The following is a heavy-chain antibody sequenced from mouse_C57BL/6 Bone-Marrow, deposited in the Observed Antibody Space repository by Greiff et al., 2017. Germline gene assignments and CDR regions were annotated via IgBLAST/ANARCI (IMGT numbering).Heavy chain of an antibody. J-gene: IGHJ3*01. V-gene: IGHV1-69*01. Sequence: VQLQQPGAELVMPGASVKLSCKASGYTFTSYWMHWVKQRPGQGLEWIGEIDPSDSYTNYNQKFKGKSTLTVDKSSSTAYMQLSSLTSEDSAVYYCARSGGNPVAYWGQGTLVTVSA. CDR3: ARSGGNPVAY. CDR1: GYTFTSYW. CDR2: IDPSDSYT. D-gene: IGHD2-1*01.